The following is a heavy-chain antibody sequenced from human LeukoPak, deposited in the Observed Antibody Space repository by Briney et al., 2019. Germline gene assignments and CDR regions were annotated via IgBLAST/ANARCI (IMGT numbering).Heavy chain of an antibody. Sequence: GGSLRLSCAASGFTFSSYNMNWVRQAPGKGLEWVSSITSDSSYVFYADSVKGRFTISRDNAKNSLYLQMNSLRAEDTAVYYCARAPAGEPLDYWGQGTLVTVSS. D-gene: IGHD1-14*01. CDR2: ITSDSSYV. J-gene: IGHJ4*02. V-gene: IGHV3-21*06. CDR1: GFTFSSYN. CDR3: ARAPAGEPLDY.